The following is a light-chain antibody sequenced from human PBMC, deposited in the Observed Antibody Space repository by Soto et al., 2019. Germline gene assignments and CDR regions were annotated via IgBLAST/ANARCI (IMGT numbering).Light chain of an antibody. CDR1: QSVLYTFNNKIY. Sequence: DIVMTQSPDSLAVSLGERATINCKSSQSVLYTFNNKIYLAWYQQKPGQPPKLLIYWASTRESGVPDRFSASGSETDFTLTISSLQAEDVAVYYCQQYYSSPLTFGQGTKVEIK. V-gene: IGKV4-1*01. CDR3: QQYYSSPLT. CDR2: WAS. J-gene: IGKJ1*01.